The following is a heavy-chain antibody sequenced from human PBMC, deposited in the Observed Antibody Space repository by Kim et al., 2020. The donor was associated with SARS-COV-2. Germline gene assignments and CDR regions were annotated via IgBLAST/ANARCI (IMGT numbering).Heavy chain of an antibody. CDR2: IIPIFGTT. J-gene: IGHJ3*01. V-gene: IGHV1-69*13. Sequence: SVKVSCKASGGTFSSYAISWVRQAPGQGLEWMGGIIPIFGTTNYAQKFQGRVTITADQSTSTAYMELSSLRSEDTAVYYCARDQQGIRVGGTLGVSGFDVWGQGTMVTVSS. CDR1: GGTFSSYA. D-gene: IGHD1-26*01. CDR3: ARDQQGIRVGGTLGVSGFDV.